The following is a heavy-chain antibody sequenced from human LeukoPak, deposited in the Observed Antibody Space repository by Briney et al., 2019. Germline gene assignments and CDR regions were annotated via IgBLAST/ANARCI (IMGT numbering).Heavy chain of an antibody. CDR3: AREDYDFWSGYHRGFDP. D-gene: IGHD3-3*01. CDR2: INSDGSST. Sequence: GGSLRLSCIASGFTFSNYWMHWVHQAPGKGLVWVSRINSDGSSTSYADSVKGRFTISRDNAKNTLYLQMNSLRAEDTAVYYCAREDYDFWSGYHRGFDPWGQGTLVTVSS. CDR1: GFTFSNYW. J-gene: IGHJ5*02. V-gene: IGHV3-74*01.